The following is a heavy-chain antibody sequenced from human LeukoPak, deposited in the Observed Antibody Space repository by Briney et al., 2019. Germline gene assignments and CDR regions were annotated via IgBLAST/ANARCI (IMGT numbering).Heavy chain of an antibody. Sequence: SGGSLRLSCAASGFTFSSYAMHWVRQAPGKGLEWVAVISYDGSNKYYADSVKGRFTISRDNSKNTLYLQMNSLRAEDTAVYYCARDRTATVGEVFDYWGQGTLVTVSS. V-gene: IGHV3-30*04. J-gene: IGHJ4*02. D-gene: IGHD3-16*01. CDR1: GFTFSSYA. CDR2: ISYDGSNK. CDR3: ARDRTATVGEVFDY.